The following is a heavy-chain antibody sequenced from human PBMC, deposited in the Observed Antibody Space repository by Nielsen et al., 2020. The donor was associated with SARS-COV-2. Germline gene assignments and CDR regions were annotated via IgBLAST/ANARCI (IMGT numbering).Heavy chain of an antibody. CDR2: ISHGGIST. D-gene: IGHD2-8*01. V-gene: IGHV3-30*03. J-gene: IGHJ6*02. CDR1: GFSFSSYG. CDR3: ARDRDIVLMVYAPGSLGMDV. Sequence: GESLKISCAASGFSFSSYGMHWVRRAPGKGLEWVALISHGGISTYYADSVQGRFTISRDNAENTLYLHMSSLRPEDTAVYYCARDRDIVLMVYAPGSLGMDVWGQGTTVTVSS.